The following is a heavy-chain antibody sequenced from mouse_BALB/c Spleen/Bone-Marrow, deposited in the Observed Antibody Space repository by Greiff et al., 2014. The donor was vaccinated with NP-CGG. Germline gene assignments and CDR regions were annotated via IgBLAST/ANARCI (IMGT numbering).Heavy chain of an antibody. CDR1: GNTLTNYW. CDR3: TRDNYEAMDY. J-gene: IGHJ4*01. Sequence: QVQLQQPGADLAKPGASMKMSCKASGNTLTNYWMHWVKQRPGQGLEWIGNINPSTGYTEYNQKFRDKATLTADKSSSTAYMQLSSLTSEDSAVYYCTRDNYEAMDYWGQGTSVTVSS. CDR2: INPSTGYT. D-gene: IGHD1-3*01. V-gene: IGHV1-7*01.